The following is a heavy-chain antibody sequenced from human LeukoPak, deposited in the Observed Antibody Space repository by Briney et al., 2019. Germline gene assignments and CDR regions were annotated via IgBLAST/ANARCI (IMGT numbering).Heavy chain of an antibody. D-gene: IGHD2-15*01. V-gene: IGHV4-34*01. CDR2: INHSGST. J-gene: IGHJ5*02. CDR3: ARGPKGGVVVVAATRRGGWFDP. Sequence: SETLSLTCAVYGGSFSGYYWNWIRQPPGKGLEWIGEINHSGSTNYNPSLKSRVTISVDTSKNQFSLKLSSVTAADTAVYYCARGPKGGVVVVAATRRGGWFDPWGQGTLVTVSS. CDR1: GGSFSGYY.